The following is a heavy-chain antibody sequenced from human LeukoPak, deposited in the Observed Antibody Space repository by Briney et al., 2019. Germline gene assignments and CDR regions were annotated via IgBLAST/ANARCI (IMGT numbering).Heavy chain of an antibody. D-gene: IGHD3-22*01. CDR2: INHSGST. CDR1: GGSFSGYY. CDR3: ARALARYYYDSSGYPDY. J-gene: IGHJ4*02. Sequence: SETLSLTCAVYGGSFSGYYWSWLRQPPGKGLEWIGEINHSGSTNYNPSLKSRVTISVDTSKNQFSLKLSSVTAADTAVYYCARALARYYYDSSGYPDYWGQGTLVTVSS. V-gene: IGHV4-34*01.